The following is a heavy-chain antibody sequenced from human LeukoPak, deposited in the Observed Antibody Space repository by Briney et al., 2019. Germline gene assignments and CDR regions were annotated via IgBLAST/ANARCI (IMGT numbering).Heavy chain of an antibody. CDR3: AWYSRSSEAY. CDR1: GFTFSTSW. Sequence: PGGSLRLSCVASGFTFSTSWMSWVRLAPGRGVEWVANIKQDGSEKKYVDSVKGRFTISRDNAKDLLYLQMNSLRVEDTAMYYCAWYSRSSEAYWGQGTLVTVSS. CDR2: IKQDGSEK. D-gene: IGHD6-6*01. J-gene: IGHJ4*02. V-gene: IGHV3-7*01.